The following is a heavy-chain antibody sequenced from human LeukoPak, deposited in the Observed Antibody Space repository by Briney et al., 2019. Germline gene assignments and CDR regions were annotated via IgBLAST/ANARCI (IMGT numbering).Heavy chain of an antibody. CDR1: GGSFSGYY. Sequence: SETLSLTCAVYGGSFSGYYWSWIRQPPGKGREGVGEINHSGSTNYNPSLKSRVTISVDTSKNQFSLKLSSVTAADTAVYYCARARRYFTMIVVVDRKTYGMDVWGQGTTVTVSS. V-gene: IGHV4-34*01. CDR3: ARARRYFTMIVVVDRKTYGMDV. CDR2: INHSGST. J-gene: IGHJ6*02. D-gene: IGHD3-22*01.